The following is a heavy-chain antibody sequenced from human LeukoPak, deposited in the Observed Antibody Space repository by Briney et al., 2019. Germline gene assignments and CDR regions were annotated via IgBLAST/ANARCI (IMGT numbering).Heavy chain of an antibody. CDR1: GGTFISYA. D-gene: IGHD3-10*01. J-gene: IGHJ4*02. CDR3: ARDFNYYGSGSYLYY. V-gene: IGHV1-69*05. CDR2: IIPIFGTA. Sequence: SVKVSCKASGGTFISYAISWVRQAPGQGLEWMGGIIPIFGTANYAQKFQGRVTITTDKSTSTAYMELSSLRSEDTAVYYCARDFNYYGSGSYLYYWGQGTLVTVSS.